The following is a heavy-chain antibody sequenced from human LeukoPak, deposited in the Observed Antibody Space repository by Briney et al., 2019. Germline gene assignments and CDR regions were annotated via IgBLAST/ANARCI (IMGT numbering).Heavy chain of an antibody. CDR1: GGSFSGYY. D-gene: IGHD7-27*01. J-gene: IGHJ4*02. CDR2: INHSGST. Sequence: SETLSLTCAVYGGSFSGYYWSWIRQPPGKGLEWIGEINHSGSTNYNPSLKSRVTISVDTSKNQFSLKLSSVTAADTAVYYCARVDGTGEGQRPIDYWGQGTLVTVSS. V-gene: IGHV4-34*01. CDR3: ARVDGTGEGQRPIDY.